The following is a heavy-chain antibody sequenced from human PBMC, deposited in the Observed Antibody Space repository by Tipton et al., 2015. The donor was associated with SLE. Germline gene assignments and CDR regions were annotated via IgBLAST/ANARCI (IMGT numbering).Heavy chain of an antibody. CDR2: ISYSGAT. V-gene: IGHV4-39*07. Sequence: TLSLTCIVSGGSITTRSYYWGWIRQPPGKGLEWIASISYSGATYYNASLKSRVTISVDTSKNQFSLKMRSVTAADTAVYFCARGYCSDGVCYGFGFFDYWGQGNLVIVSS. CDR3: ARGYCSDGVCYGFGFFDY. J-gene: IGHJ4*02. CDR1: GGSITTRSYY. D-gene: IGHD2-8*01.